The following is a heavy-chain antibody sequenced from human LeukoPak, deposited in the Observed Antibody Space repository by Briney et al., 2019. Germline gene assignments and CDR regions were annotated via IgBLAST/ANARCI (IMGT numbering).Heavy chain of an antibody. CDR2: ISSSSSYI. Sequence: GGSPRLSCAASGFTFSSYSMNWVRQAPGKGLEWVSSISSSSSYIYYADSVKGRFTISRDNAKNSLYLQMNSLRAEDTAVYYCARDRFPDGYNLGDDAFDIWGQGTMVTVSS. J-gene: IGHJ3*02. D-gene: IGHD5-24*01. CDR1: GFTFSSYS. V-gene: IGHV3-21*01. CDR3: ARDRFPDGYNLGDDAFDI.